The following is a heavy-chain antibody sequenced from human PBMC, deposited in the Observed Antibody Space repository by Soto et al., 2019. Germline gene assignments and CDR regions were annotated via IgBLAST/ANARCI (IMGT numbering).Heavy chain of an antibody. J-gene: IGHJ4*02. CDR2: IYYTGTT. CDR1: GVSISSSY. D-gene: IGHD5-12*01. V-gene: IGHV4-59*01. CDR3: ARGGNRYSNTASGVGGFDF. Sequence: SETLSLTCTVSGVSISSSYWSWIRQSPGTGLEWIGYIYYTGTTNYNPSLKRRVTISLDTAKNQFSLYVNSLTTADTAVYFCARGGNRYSNTASGVGGFDFRGQGTLVTVSS.